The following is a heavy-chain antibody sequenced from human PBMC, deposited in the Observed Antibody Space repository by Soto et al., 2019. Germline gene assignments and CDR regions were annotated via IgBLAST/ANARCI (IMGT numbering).Heavy chain of an antibody. CDR2: ISAYNGNT. D-gene: IGHD6-19*01. CDR1: GYTFTSYG. Sequence: ASVKVSCKASGYTFTSYGISWVRQAPGQGLEWMGWISAYNGNTNYAQKLQGRVTMTTDTSTSTAYMELRSLRSDDTAVYYCAYLYSSGWYDAPDDAFDIWGQVTMVTVSS. J-gene: IGHJ3*02. CDR3: AYLYSSGWYDAPDDAFDI. V-gene: IGHV1-18*01.